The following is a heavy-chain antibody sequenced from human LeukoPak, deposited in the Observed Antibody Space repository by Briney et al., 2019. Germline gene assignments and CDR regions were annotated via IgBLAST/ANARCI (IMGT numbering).Heavy chain of an antibody. V-gene: IGHV4-59*08. CDR3: ARLGLGYSSIDY. CDR2: IYYSVST. J-gene: IGHJ4*02. D-gene: IGHD5-18*01. CDR1: GGSISSYY. Sequence: SETLSLTCTVSGGSISSYYWSWIRQPAGKGLEWIGYIYYSVSTNYNPSLKSRVTISVDTSKNQFSLKLSSVTAADTAVYYCARLGLGYSSIDYWGQGTLVTVSS.